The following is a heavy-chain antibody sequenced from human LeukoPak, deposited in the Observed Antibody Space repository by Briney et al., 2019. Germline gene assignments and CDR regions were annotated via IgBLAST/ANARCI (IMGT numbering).Heavy chain of an antibody. J-gene: IGHJ3*02. V-gene: IGHV3-33*01. CDR3: ARGPPGSGAFDI. CDR2: IWYDGSNK. D-gene: IGHD2-15*01. CDR1: GFTFSSYG. Sequence: PGGSLRLSCAASGFTFSSYGMHWVRQAPGKGLEWVAVIWYDGSNKYYADSVKGRFTISRDNSKNTLYLQMNSLRAEDTAVYYCARGPPGSGAFDIWGQGTMVTVSS.